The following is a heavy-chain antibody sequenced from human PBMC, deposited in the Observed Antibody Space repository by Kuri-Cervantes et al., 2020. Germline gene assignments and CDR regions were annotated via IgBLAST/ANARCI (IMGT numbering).Heavy chain of an antibody. Sequence: SVKVSCKASGYTFTYRYLHWVRQAPGQALEWMGWITPFNGNTNCAQKFQDRVTITRDRSMSTAYMELSSLRSEDTAVYYCARDQVAARPPYYYMDVWGKGTTVTVSS. D-gene: IGHD6-6*01. CDR3: ARDQVAARPPYYYMDV. V-gene: IGHV1-45*02. CDR2: ITPFNGNT. CDR1: GYTFTYRY. J-gene: IGHJ6*03.